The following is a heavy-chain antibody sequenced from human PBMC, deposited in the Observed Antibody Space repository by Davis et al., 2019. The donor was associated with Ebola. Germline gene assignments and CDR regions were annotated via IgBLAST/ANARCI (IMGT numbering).Heavy chain of an antibody. CDR3: ATYRHDYYYYGMDV. D-gene: IGHD4-11*01. Sequence: MPSETLSLTCSVSGESITNTDYYWSWIRQPPGKGLEWIGEINHIGSTNYNPSLKSRVTISVDTSKNQFSLKLSSVTAADTAVYYCATYRHDYYYYGMDVWGQGTTVTVSS. J-gene: IGHJ6*02. CDR1: GESITNTDYY. V-gene: IGHV4-34*01. CDR2: INHIGST.